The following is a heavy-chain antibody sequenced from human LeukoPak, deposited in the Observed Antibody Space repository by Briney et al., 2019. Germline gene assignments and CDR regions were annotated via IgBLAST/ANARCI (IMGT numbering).Heavy chain of an antibody. Sequence: GGSLRLSCAASGFTFSSYWMHWVRQAPGKGLVWVSHINTDGSSTNYADSVKDRFTISRDNAKNTLYLQMNSLRAEDTAVYYCARETGQWLVQDYWGQGTLVTVSS. CDR1: GFTFSSYW. J-gene: IGHJ4*02. CDR3: ARETGQWLVQDY. D-gene: IGHD6-19*01. CDR2: INTDGSST. V-gene: IGHV3-74*01.